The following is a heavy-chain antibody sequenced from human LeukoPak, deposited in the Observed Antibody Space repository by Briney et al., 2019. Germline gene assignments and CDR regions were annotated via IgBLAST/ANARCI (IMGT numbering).Heavy chain of an antibody. CDR1: GFTVSGNY. V-gene: IGHV3-66*02. J-gene: IGHJ4*02. Sequence: GGSLRLSCAASGFTVSGNYMSWVRQAPGKGLEWVSVIYSGGSTYYADSVKGRFTISRDNSKNTLYLQMNSLRAEDTAVYYCARAGIYYDSSSYYSVRWGQGTLVTVSS. CDR2: IYSGGST. CDR3: ARAGIYYDSSSYYSVR. D-gene: IGHD3-22*01.